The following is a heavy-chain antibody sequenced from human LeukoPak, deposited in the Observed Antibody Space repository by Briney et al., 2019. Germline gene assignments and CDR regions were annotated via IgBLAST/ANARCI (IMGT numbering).Heavy chain of an antibody. CDR3: AREVPLLWFGELLGEGAFDY. J-gene: IGHJ4*02. CDR1: GFTFSSYW. Sequence: PGGSLRLSCAASGFTFSSYWMSWVRQAPGKGLEWVANIKQDGSEKYYVDSVKGRFTISRDNAKNSLYLQMNSLRAEDAAVYYCAREVPLLWFGELLGEGAFDYWGQRTLVTVSS. CDR2: IKQDGSEK. D-gene: IGHD3-10*01. V-gene: IGHV3-7*01.